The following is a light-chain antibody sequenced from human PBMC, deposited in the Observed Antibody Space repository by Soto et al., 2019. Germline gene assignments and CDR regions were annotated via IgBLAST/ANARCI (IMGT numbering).Light chain of an antibody. CDR1: SSDVGSYNR. Sequence: LTQPPSVSGSPGQSVAVSCTGTSSDVGSYNRVSWYQQPPGTAPKLIIYEVNNRPSGVPDRFSGSKSGNTASLTISGLQAEDEADYYCSSFTTSTTYVFGTGTKVTVL. J-gene: IGLJ1*01. CDR3: SSFTTSTTYV. CDR2: EVN. V-gene: IGLV2-18*02.